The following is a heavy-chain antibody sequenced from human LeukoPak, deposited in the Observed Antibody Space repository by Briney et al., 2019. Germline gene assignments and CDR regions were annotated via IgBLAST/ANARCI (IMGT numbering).Heavy chain of an antibody. V-gene: IGHV3-30*02. CDR3: AKDIYDSSGYQVVAGGPPHAFDI. J-gene: IGHJ3*02. D-gene: IGHD3-22*01. CDR1: AFTFSSYG. Sequence: GGSLRLSCAASAFTFSSYGMHWVRQAPGKGLEWVAYIQYDRTNEQYAHSVKGRFTISRDNSKNTLYLQMNSLRAEDTAVYYCAKDIYDSSGYQVVAGGPPHAFDIWGQGTMVTVSS. CDR2: IQYDRTNE.